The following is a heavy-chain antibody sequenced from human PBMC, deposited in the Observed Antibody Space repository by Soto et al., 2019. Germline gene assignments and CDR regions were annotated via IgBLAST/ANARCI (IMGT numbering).Heavy chain of an antibody. Sequence: GGSLRLSCAASGFTFSSYSMNWVRQAPGKGLEWVSYISSSSSTIYYADSVKGRFTISRDNAKNSLFLQMNSLRDEDTAVYYCAIDSSSSWYEFYGMDVWGQGTTVTVSS. V-gene: IGHV3-48*02. CDR1: GFTFSSYS. D-gene: IGHD6-13*01. CDR3: AIDSSSSWYEFYGMDV. J-gene: IGHJ6*02. CDR2: ISSSSSTI.